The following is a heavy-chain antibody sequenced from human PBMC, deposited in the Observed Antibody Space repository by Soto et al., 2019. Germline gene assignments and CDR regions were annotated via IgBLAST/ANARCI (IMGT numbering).Heavy chain of an antibody. CDR2: ISGSGGST. CDR3: AKNRAVVPAYFDI. D-gene: IGHD2-2*01. V-gene: IGHV3-23*01. Sequence: PGGSLRLSCAASGFTFSSYAMSWVRQAPREGLEWVSAISGSGGSTYYADSVKGRFTISRDNSKNTLYLQMNSLRAEDTAVYYCAKNRAVVPAYFDIWGQGTMVTVSS. J-gene: IGHJ3*02. CDR1: GFTFSSYA.